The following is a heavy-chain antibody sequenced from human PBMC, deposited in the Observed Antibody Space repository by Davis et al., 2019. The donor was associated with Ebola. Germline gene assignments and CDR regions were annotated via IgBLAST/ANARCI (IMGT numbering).Heavy chain of an antibody. Sequence: PGGSLRLSCAASGFTFSGSAMHWVRQASGKGLEWVGRIRSKANSYATAYAASVKGRFTISRDDSKNTAYLQMNSLKTEDTAVYYCTRPPGDYDPGFDYWGQGTLVTVSS. CDR3: TRPPGDYDPGFDY. V-gene: IGHV3-73*01. CDR1: GFTFSGSA. CDR2: IRSKANSYAT. J-gene: IGHJ4*02. D-gene: IGHD4-17*01.